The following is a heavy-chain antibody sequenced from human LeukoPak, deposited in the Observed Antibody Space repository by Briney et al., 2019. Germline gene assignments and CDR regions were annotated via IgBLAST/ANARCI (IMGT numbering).Heavy chain of an antibody. CDR2: IYYSGNT. Sequence: SETLSLTCTVSGGSIRSSSYYWGWIRQPPGKGLEWIGSIYYSGNTYYNPSLKSRVTISVDTSKNQFSLKLSSVTAADTAVYYCARSWFGELRGAFDIWGQGTMVTVSS. V-gene: IGHV4-39*07. D-gene: IGHD3-10*01. CDR1: GGSIRSSSYY. CDR3: ARSWFGELRGAFDI. J-gene: IGHJ3*02.